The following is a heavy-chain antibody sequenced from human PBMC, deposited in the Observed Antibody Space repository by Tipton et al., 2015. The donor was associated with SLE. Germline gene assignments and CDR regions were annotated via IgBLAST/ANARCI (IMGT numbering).Heavy chain of an antibody. CDR1: GDSSSGYF. J-gene: IGHJ6*03. Sequence: TLSLTCSVYGDSSSGYFWTWIRQTPGKGLVWLGEVSDSGSTNYNPSLKSRLSMSLVRSRNQFSLSLRSVTPADTGVFYCARGNKRTRGHDMVRGRLVPAYYNSYMDVWGKGTTVTVSS. D-gene: IGHD3-10*01. CDR2: VSDSGST. CDR3: ARGNKRTRGHDMVRGRLVPAYYNSYMDV. V-gene: IGHV4-34*01.